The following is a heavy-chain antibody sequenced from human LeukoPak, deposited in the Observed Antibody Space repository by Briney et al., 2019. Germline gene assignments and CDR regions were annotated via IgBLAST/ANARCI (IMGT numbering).Heavy chain of an antibody. Sequence: GGSLRLSCAASGFTFSSYSMNWVRQAPGKGLEWVSYISSSSSTIYYADSVKGRFTISRDNAKNSLYLQMNSLRAEDTAVYYCAREVTTGSFGYWGQGTLVTVSS. CDR2: ISSSSSTI. J-gene: IGHJ4*02. CDR3: AREVTTGSFGY. V-gene: IGHV3-48*04. CDR1: GFTFSSYS. D-gene: IGHD2-21*02.